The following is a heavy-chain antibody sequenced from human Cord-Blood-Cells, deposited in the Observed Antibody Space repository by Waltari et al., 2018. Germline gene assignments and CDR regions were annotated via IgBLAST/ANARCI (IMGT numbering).Heavy chain of an antibody. Sequence: QVQLQQWGAGLFKPSETLSLTCAVYGGSFSGYYWSWIRQPPGKGLEWIGEINHSGSTNYNPSLKSRVTISVDTSKNQFSLKLSSVTAADTAVYYCARGVIAAAATDAFDIWGQGTMVTVSS. D-gene: IGHD6-13*01. V-gene: IGHV4-34*01. CDR1: GGSFSGYY. CDR2: INHSGST. CDR3: ARGVIAAAATDAFDI. J-gene: IGHJ3*02.